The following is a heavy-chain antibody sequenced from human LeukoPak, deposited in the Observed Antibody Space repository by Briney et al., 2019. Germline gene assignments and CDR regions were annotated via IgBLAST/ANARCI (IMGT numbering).Heavy chain of an antibody. CDR3: ARVIAAAGTEWFDP. V-gene: IGHV4-59*01. J-gene: IGHJ5*02. CDR1: GGSISSYY. CDR2: IYYSGST. D-gene: IGHD6-13*01. Sequence: SETLSLTCTVSGGSISSYYWSWIRQPPGKGLEWIGYIYYSGSTNYNPSLKSRVTISVDTSKNQFSLKLSSVTAADTAVYYCARVIAAAGTEWFDPWGQGTLATVSS.